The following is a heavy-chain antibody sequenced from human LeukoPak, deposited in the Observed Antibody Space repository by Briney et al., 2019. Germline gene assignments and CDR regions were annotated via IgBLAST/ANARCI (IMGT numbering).Heavy chain of an antibody. CDR2: INPNSGGT. Sequence: ASVKVSCKAFGYTFTSNYMHWVRQAPGQGLEWMGWINPNSGGTNYAQKFQGRVTMTRDTSISTAYMELSRLRSDDTAVYYCARDLVWFGELSRGYNWFDPWGQGTLVTVSS. V-gene: IGHV1-2*02. CDR1: GYTFTSNY. CDR3: ARDLVWFGELSRGYNWFDP. D-gene: IGHD3-10*01. J-gene: IGHJ5*02.